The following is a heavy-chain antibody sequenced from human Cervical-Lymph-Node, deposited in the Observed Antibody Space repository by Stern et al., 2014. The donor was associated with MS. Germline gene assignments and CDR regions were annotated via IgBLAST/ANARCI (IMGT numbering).Heavy chain of an antibody. J-gene: IGHJ4*02. V-gene: IGHV1-69*01. CDR3: ARAAYSTSSYNY. Sequence: VHLVESGAEVKKPGSSVKVSCKASGGTFNTNVISWVRQAPGQGLEWMGGIIPIFGTALYAQKFQGSVTITADESTRAAYMEMTSLRFEDTAVYYCARAAYSTSSYNYWGQGTLVIVSS. CDR1: GGTFNTNV. D-gene: IGHD6-6*01. CDR2: IIPIFGTA.